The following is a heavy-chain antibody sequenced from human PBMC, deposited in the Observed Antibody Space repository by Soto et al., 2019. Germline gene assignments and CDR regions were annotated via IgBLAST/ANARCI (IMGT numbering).Heavy chain of an antibody. CDR1: GGSISSSSYY. D-gene: IGHD4-4*01. Sequence: QLQLQESGPGLVKPSETLSLTCTVSGGSISSSSYYWGWIRQPPGKGLEWIGSIYYSGSTYYNPSLKSRVTISVDTSKNQCSLKLSSVTAADTAVYYCARRDIYSNYAPGDYWGQGTLVTVSS. CDR3: ARRDIYSNYAPGDY. V-gene: IGHV4-39*01. CDR2: IYYSGST. J-gene: IGHJ4*02.